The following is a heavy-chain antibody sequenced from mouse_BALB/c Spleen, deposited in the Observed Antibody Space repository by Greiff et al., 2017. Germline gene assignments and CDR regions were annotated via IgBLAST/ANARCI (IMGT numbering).Heavy chain of an antibody. CDR3: GRGPYDYAMDY. D-gene: IGHD1-1*01. CDR2: INPYNGDT. CDR1: GYSFTGYF. V-gene: IGHV1-37*01. Sequence: EVKLMESGPELVKPGASVKISCKASGYSFTGYFMNWVKQSHGKSLEWIGRINPYNGDTFYNQKFKGKATLTVDKSSSTAHMELLSLTSEDSAVYYCGRGPYDYAMDYWGQGTSVTVSS. J-gene: IGHJ4*01.